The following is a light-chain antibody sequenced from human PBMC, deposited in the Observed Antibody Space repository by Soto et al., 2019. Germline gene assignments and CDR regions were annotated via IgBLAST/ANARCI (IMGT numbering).Light chain of an antibody. CDR3: CSYVGSSILM. Sequence: QSALTQPASVSGSPGQSITISRTGTSSDVGLYNLVSWYQQLPGKAPKLIIYEVNERPSGISDRFSGSKSGNTASLTISGLQDEDEADYYCCSYVGSSILMFGGGTKLTVI. J-gene: IGLJ3*02. CDR2: EVN. CDR1: SSDVGLYNL. V-gene: IGLV2-23*02.